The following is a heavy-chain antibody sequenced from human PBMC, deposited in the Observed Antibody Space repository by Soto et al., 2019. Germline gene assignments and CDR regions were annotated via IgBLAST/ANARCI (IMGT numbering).Heavy chain of an antibody. Sequence: SETLSLTCTVSGGSISSYYWSWIRQPPGKGLEWIGYIYYSGSTNYNPSLKSRVTISVDTSKNQFSLKLSSVTAADTAVYYCARHTESPDYYYYYYMDVWGKGTTVTVSS. J-gene: IGHJ6*03. CDR3: ARHTESPDYYYYYYMDV. CDR1: GGSISSYY. D-gene: IGHD3-10*01. V-gene: IGHV4-59*08. CDR2: IYYSGST.